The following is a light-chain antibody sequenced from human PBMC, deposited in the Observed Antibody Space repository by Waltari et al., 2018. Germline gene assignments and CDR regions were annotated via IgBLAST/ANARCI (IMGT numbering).Light chain of an antibody. V-gene: IGLV3-21*02. J-gene: IGLJ3*02. CDR1: NIGSKR. CDR2: DDS. Sequence: SYVLTQPPSVSVAPGQTATVTCGGHNIGSKRGHWYPKKPGQAPVLVVFDDSDRPSGIPERLSGSNSDNTATLSISRVEAGDEADYYCQVWDSSSDHWLFGGGTELTVL. CDR3: QVWDSSSDHWL.